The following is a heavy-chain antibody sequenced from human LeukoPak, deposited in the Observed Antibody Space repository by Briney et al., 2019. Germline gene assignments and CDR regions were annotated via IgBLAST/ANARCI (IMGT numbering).Heavy chain of an antibody. D-gene: IGHD1-26*01. J-gene: IGHJ4*02. V-gene: IGHV3-48*03. CDR2: ISSGATTI. CDR1: GFSFSNYE. CDR3: ASGGGIYSYYFDY. Sequence: GGSLRLSCAASGFSFSNYEMNWVRQAPGKGLEWVSYISSGATTIYYADSVKGRFTISRDNAKNSLYLQMNSLRAEDTAVYYRASGGGIYSYYFDYWGQGTLVTVSS.